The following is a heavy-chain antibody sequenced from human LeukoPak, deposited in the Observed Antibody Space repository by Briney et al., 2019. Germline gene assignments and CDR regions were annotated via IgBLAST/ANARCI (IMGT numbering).Heavy chain of an antibody. CDR2: ISYDGSNK. V-gene: IGHV3-30-3*01. CDR1: GFTFSSYA. D-gene: IGHD1-26*01. J-gene: IGHJ4*02. CDR3: ARDRVGATDYFDY. Sequence: GGSLRLSCAASGFTFSSYAMHWVRQAPGKGLEWVAVISYDGSNKYYADSVKGRFTISSDNSKNTLYLQMNSLRVEDTAVYYCARDRVGATDYFDYWGQGTLVTVSS.